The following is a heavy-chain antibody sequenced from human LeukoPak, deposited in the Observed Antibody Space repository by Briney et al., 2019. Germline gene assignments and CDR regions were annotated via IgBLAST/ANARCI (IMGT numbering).Heavy chain of an antibody. D-gene: IGHD3-16*01. J-gene: IGHJ5*02. CDR3: ARDWSRIIGKLGP. CDR1: GGSISSSSYY. Sequence: SETLSLTCTVSGGSISSSSYYWGWIRQPPGKGLEWIGSIYYSGSTYYNPSLKSRVTISVDTSKNQFSLKLSSVTAADTAVYYCARDWSRIIGKLGPWGQGTLVTVSS. V-gene: IGHV4-39*07. CDR2: IYYSGST.